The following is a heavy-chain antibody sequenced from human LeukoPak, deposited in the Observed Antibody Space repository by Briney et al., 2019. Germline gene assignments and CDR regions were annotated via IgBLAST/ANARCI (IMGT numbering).Heavy chain of an antibody. CDR2: IKYDGSEK. CDR3: ARDEGATETTYRFDY. V-gene: IGHV3-7*01. Sequence: GGSLRLSCAASGFTFSNYWMSWVRQTPGKGLEWVANIKYDGSEKTYLDSVRGRLTIFRDNAKNSLYLQMTSLRVEDTAVYYCARDEGATETTYRFDYWGQGALVTVSS. D-gene: IGHD4-17*01. CDR1: GFTFSNYW. J-gene: IGHJ4*02.